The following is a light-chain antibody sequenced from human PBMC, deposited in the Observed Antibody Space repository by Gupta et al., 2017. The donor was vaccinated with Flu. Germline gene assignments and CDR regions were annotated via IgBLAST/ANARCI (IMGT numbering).Light chain of an antibody. J-gene: IGLJ3*02. CDR3: SSYTSITPWV. Sequence: MIYDCSNRPSGVPNRFSGPQSGNTVSLTISGLQAEDEADYYCSSYTSITPWVFGGGTKLTVL. CDR2: DCS. V-gene: IGLV2-14*03.